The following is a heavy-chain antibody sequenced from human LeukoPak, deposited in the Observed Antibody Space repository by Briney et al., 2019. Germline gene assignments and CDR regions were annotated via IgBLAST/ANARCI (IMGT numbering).Heavy chain of an antibody. CDR1: GGTFSSYA. CDR3: AREITRLGELSSLY. D-gene: IGHD3-16*02. V-gene: IGHV1-69*04. J-gene: IGHJ4*02. Sequence: SVKVSCKASGGTFSSYAISWVRQAPGQGLEWMGRIIPILGIANYAQKFQGRVTITGDKSTSTAYMELSSLRSEDTAVYYCAREITRLGELSSLYWGQGTLVTVSS. CDR2: IIPILGIA.